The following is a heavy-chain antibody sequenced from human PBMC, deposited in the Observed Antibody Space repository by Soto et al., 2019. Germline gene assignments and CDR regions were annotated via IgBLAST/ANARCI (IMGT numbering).Heavy chain of an antibody. V-gene: IGHV1-69*13. CDR3: ARGGYDFWSGPLRTGFDY. CDR1: GGTFSSYA. CDR2: IIPIFGTA. J-gene: IGHJ4*02. D-gene: IGHD3-3*01. Sequence: SVKVSCKASGGTFSSYAISWVRQAPGQGLEWMGGIIPIFGTANYAQKFQGRVTVTADESTSTAYMELSSLRSEDTAVYYRARGGYDFWSGPLRTGFDYWGQGTLVTVSS.